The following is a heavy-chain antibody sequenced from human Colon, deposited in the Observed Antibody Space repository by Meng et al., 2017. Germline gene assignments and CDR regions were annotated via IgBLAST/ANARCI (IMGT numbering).Heavy chain of an antibody. D-gene: IGHD6-19*01. CDR1: GYTFTSYG. Sequence: QVQVVQSGAEVKNPGASVKVSCKTSGYTFTSYGISWVRQAPGQGLEWMGWISAYNGNTHYAQKFQGRVTMTRDTSTSTVYMELRSLRSDDTAVYYCARETEVAGTIFFQHWGQGTRVTVSS. CDR2: ISAYNGNT. J-gene: IGHJ1*01. V-gene: IGHV1-18*01. CDR3: ARETEVAGTIFFQH.